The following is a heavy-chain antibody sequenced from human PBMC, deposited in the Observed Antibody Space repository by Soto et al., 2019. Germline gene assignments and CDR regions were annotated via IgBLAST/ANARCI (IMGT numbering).Heavy chain of an antibody. CDR2: IKQDGSEK. CDR3: ARESGYCSSTSCYRSYYYYYMDV. D-gene: IGHD2-2*02. V-gene: IGHV3-7*01. J-gene: IGHJ6*03. Sequence: GGSLRLSCAASGFTFSSYWMSWVRQAPGKGLEWVANIKQDGSEKYYVDSVKGRFTISRDNAKNSLYLQMNSLRAEDTAVYYCARESGYCSSTSCYRSYYYYYMDVWGKGTTVTVSS. CDR1: GFTFSSYW.